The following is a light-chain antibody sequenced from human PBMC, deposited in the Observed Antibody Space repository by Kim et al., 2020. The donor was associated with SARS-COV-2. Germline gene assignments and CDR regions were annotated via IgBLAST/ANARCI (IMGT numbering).Light chain of an antibody. J-gene: IGKJ1*01. CDR1: QDISNY. CDR3: QQYNMYPWT. CDR2: DAS. V-gene: IGKV1-16*01. Sequence: ASVGDRVTITCRSSQDISNYVAWFQRKPGKAPKTLIYDASSLQSAVPSRFSGSGSGTDFTLTINSLQPEDFATYFCQQYNMYPWTFGQGTKVDIK.